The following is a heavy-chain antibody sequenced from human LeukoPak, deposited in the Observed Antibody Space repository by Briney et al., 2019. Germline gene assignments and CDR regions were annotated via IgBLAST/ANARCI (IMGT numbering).Heavy chain of an antibody. CDR2: ISSSSSTI. CDR1: GFTFSSYS. D-gene: IGHD6-13*01. J-gene: IGHJ4*02. V-gene: IGHV3-48*01. Sequence: PGGSLRLSCAASGFTFSSYSMNWVCQAPGKGLEWVSYISSSSSTIYYADSVKGRFTISRDNAKNSLYLQMNSLRAEDTAVYYCARDGGIAAAGTDYWGQGTLVTVSS. CDR3: ARDGGIAAAGTDY.